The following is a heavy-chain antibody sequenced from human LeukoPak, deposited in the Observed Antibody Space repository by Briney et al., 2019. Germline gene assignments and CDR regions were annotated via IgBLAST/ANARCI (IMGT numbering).Heavy chain of an antibody. CDR1: GFTFSGYW. CDR2: IKQDGSEK. D-gene: IGHD1-26*01. CDR3: ARESLVGATYPGDY. J-gene: IGHJ4*02. Sequence: PGGSLRLSCAASGFTFSGYWMSWVRQAPGKGLEWVANIKQDGSEKYYVDSVKGRFTISRDNAKNSLYLQMNSLRAEDTAVYYCARESLVGATYPGDYWGQGTLVTVSS. V-gene: IGHV3-7*01.